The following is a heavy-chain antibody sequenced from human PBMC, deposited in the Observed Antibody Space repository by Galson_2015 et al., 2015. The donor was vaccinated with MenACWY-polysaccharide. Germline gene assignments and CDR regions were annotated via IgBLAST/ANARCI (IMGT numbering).Heavy chain of an antibody. CDR2: VSDNGAGT. Sequence: SLRLSCAASGFTFGNYAMTWVRQAPGKGLEWVSGVSDNGAGTYYADSVKGRFTISRNNSKNTLYLLMNSLRAEDTAVYYCAKLLYYFDYWGQGTLVTVSS. CDR1: GFTFGNYA. V-gene: IGHV3-23*01. J-gene: IGHJ4*02. CDR3: AKLLYYFDY.